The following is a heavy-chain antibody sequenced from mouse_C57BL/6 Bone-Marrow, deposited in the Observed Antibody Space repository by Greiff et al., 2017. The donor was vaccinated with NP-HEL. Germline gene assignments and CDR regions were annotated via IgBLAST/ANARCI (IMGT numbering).Heavy chain of an antibody. CDR2: IYPGDGDT. J-gene: IGHJ3*01. V-gene: IGHV1-80*01. CDR1: GYAFSSYW. Sequence: QVQLKESGAELVKPGASVKISCKASGYAFSSYWMNWVKQGPGKGLEWIGQIYPGDGDTNYNGKFKGKATLTADKSSSTAYMQLSSLTSEDSAVYFCAREGGYSFYWGQGTLVTVSA. D-gene: IGHD2-3*01. CDR3: AREGGYSFY.